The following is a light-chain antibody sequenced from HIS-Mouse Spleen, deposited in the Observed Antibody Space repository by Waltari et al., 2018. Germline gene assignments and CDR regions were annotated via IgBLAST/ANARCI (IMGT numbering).Light chain of an antibody. V-gene: IGLV3-19*01. CDR2: GKN. CDR3: NSRDSSGNHWV. CDR1: SLRSYY. J-gene: IGLJ3*02. Sequence: SSELTQDPAVSVALGQTVRITCQGDSLRSYYASWYQQKPGQAPVPVIYGKNNRPSGIPDLFSGSSSGNTASLTSTGAQAEDEADYYCNSRDSSGNHWVFGGGTKLTVL.